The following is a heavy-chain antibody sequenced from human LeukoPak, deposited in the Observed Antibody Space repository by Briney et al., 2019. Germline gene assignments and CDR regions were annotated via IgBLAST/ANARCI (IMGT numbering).Heavy chain of an antibody. V-gene: IGHV3-23*01. D-gene: IGHD3-10*01. CDR3: AKDYGSGTYYAPSSSDY. CDR1: GFTFSNNA. J-gene: IGHJ4*02. Sequence: GGSLRLSSAASGFTFSNNAMNSVRQAPGKGLEWVSTISTSGITTYYADSVNSRFSISRDNSKNTLYLQMDSLRAEDTAIYFCAKDYGSGTYYAPSSSDYWGQGTLVTVSS. CDR2: ISTSGITT.